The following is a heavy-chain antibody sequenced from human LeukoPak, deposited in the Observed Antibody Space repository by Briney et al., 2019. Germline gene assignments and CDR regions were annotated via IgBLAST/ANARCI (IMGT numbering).Heavy chain of an antibody. V-gene: IGHV3-21*01. D-gene: IGHD4-17*01. Sequence: PGGSLRLSCAASGFTFSSYTMNWVRQAPGKGLEWVSSIDPSSTYIYYADSVKGRFTISRDNAQNSLYLQMNSLRAEDTAVYYCTRGSYGDYEYWGQGTLVTVSS. CDR3: TRGSYGDYEY. CDR2: IDPSSTYI. CDR1: GFTFSSYT. J-gene: IGHJ4*02.